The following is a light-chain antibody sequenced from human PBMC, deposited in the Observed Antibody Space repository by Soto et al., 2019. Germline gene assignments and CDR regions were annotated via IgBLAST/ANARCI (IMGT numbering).Light chain of an antibody. J-gene: IGKJ5*01. Sequence: AIQLTQSPSSLSASVGDRVTITCRASQGISSALPWSQQKPGKAPKLLIYDASSLESGVPSRFSGSGSGPDFTLNISSLQPEDFAAYYCQQFNNPPFTFGQGTLLEI. CDR1: QGISSA. V-gene: IGKV1D-13*01. CDR3: QQFNNPPFT. CDR2: DAS.